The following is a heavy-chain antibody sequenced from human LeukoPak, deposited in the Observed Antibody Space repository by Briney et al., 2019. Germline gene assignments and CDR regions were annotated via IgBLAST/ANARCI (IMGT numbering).Heavy chain of an antibody. D-gene: IGHD3-10*01. V-gene: IGHV1-69*06. Sequence: SVKVACKASGGTFSSYAISWVRQAPGQGLEWMGGIIPIFGTANYAQKFQGRVTITADKSTSTAYMELSSLRSEDTAVYYCAREGGSGSYYMDWGQGTLVTVSS. J-gene: IGHJ4*02. CDR3: AREGGSGSYYMD. CDR2: IIPIFGTA. CDR1: GGTFSSYA.